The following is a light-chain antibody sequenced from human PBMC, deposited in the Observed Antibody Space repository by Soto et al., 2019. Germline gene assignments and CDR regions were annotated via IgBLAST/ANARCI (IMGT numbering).Light chain of an antibody. CDR3: SSYAGSNNLL. V-gene: IGLV2-8*01. J-gene: IGLJ3*02. Sequence: QSVLTQPPSASGSPGQSVTISCTGTSGDVGGYNYVSWYQQHPGKAPKLMIYEVTQRPSGVPDRFSGSKSGNTASLTVSGLQAEDEADYYCSSYAGSNNLLFGGRTKLTVL. CDR2: EVT. CDR1: SGDVGGYNY.